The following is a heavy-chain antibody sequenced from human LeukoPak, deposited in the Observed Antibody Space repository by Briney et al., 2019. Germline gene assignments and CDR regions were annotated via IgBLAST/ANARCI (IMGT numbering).Heavy chain of an antibody. D-gene: IGHD3-9*01. CDR1: GFTFSSYA. CDR3: AKTLRYFDWLALDY. CDR2: ISYDGSNK. V-gene: IGHV3-30*04. J-gene: IGHJ4*02. Sequence: GGSLRLSCAASGFTFSSYAMHWVRQAPGKGLEWVAVISYDGSNKYYADSVKGRFTISRDNSKNTLYLQMNSLRAEDTAVYYCAKTLRYFDWLALDYWGQGTLVTVSS.